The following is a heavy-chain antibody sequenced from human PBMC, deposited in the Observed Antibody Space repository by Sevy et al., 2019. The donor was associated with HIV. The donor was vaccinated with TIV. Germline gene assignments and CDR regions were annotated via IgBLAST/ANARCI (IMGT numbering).Heavy chain of an antibody. CDR2: INPNSGGT. CDR3: ARDEGGIVVVRHPYGMDV. J-gene: IGHJ6*02. D-gene: IGHD3-22*01. V-gene: IGHV1-2*02. Sequence: ASVKVSCKASGYTFTGYYMHWVRQAPGQGLEWMGWINPNSGGTNYAQKFQGRVTMTRDTYISTAYMELSRLRSDDTAVYYCARDEGGIVVVRHPYGMDVWGQGTTVTVSS. CDR1: GYTFTGYY.